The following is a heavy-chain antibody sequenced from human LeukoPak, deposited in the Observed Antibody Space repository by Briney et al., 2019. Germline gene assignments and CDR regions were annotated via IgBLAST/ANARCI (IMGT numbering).Heavy chain of an antibody. J-gene: IGHJ4*02. D-gene: IGHD6-13*01. Sequence: EASVKVSCKASGYTFTSYGISWVRQAPGQGLEWMGWISAYNGNTNYAQKFQGRVTITADESTSTAYMELSSLRSEDTAVYYCARVSIAAAGKPHDYWGQGTLVTVSS. CDR1: GYTFTSYG. V-gene: IGHV1-18*01. CDR2: ISAYNGNT. CDR3: ARVSIAAAGKPHDY.